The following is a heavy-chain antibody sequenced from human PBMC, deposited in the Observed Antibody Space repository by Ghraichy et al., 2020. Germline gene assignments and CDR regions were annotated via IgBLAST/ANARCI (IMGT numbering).Heavy chain of an antibody. Sequence: GESLNISCAASGFTFSSYAMSWVRQAPGKGLEWVSAISGSGGSTYYADSVKGRFTISRDNSKNTLYLQMNSLRAEDTAVYYCAKEKSITGTTVYWGQGTLVTVSS. CDR3: AKEKSITGTTVY. V-gene: IGHV3-23*01. D-gene: IGHD1-7*01. CDR2: ISGSGGST. CDR1: GFTFSSYA. J-gene: IGHJ4*02.